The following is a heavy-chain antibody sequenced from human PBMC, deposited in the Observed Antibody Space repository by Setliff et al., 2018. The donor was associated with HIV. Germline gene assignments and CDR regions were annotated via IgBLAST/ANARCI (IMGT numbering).Heavy chain of an antibody. CDR1: GYDFTTYW. CDR2: LYPGDSDT. V-gene: IGHV5-51*01. CDR3: ARAPNSPYYSNVWYADH. Sequence: GESLKISCQGSGYDFTTYWIGWVRQMPGKGLEWMAILYPGDSDTSYSPSFQSQVTVSADKSIGTAYLQWNSLKASDTALYFCARAPNSPYYSNVWYADHWGQGTLVTVSS. D-gene: IGHD3-22*01. J-gene: IGHJ5*02.